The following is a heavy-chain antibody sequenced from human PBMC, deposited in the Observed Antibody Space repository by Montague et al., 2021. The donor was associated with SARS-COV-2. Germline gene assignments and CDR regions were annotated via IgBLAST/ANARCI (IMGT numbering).Heavy chain of an antibody. Sequence: SETLSLTCTVTGGPISGSSYYWGWIRQSPGKGLEWIACVYSGGNTYYSPSLKSRLTISVDTSKNQLSLKLNSVTAADTALYFCARREYSYGWGDWGQGTLVTVSS. CDR2: VYSGGNT. D-gene: IGHD5-18*01. CDR3: ARREYSYGWGD. J-gene: IGHJ4*02. CDR1: GGPISGSSYY. V-gene: IGHV4-39*01.